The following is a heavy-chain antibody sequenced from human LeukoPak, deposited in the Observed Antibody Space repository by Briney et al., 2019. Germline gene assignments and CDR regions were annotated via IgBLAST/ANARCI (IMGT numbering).Heavy chain of an antibody. CDR3: ARENRPAAIYGDDAFDI. V-gene: IGHV1-18*04. D-gene: IGHD2-2*01. Sequence: ASVKVSCKASGYTFTSYGISWVRQAPGQGLEWMGWISAYNGNTNYAQKLQGRVTMTTDTSTSTAYMELRSLRSDETTVYYCARENRPAAIYGDDAFDIWGQGTMVTVSS. J-gene: IGHJ3*02. CDR2: ISAYNGNT. CDR1: GYTFTSYG.